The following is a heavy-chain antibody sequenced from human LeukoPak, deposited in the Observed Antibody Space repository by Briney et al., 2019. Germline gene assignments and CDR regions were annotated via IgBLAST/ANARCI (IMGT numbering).Heavy chain of an antibody. CDR3: GRGPPGGYYDYVWGSYRYRRGKGGFDY. V-gene: IGHV3-23*01. D-gene: IGHD3-16*02. Sequence: GGSLRLSCAASGFTFSNYAMSWVRQAPGKGLEWVSAFSGSGGSTYYADSVKGRFTISRDNSKNTLYLQMNSLRAEDTAVYYFGRGPPGGYYDYVWGSYRYRRGKGGFDYWGQGTLVTVSS. J-gene: IGHJ4*02. CDR1: GFTFSNYA. CDR2: FSGSGGST.